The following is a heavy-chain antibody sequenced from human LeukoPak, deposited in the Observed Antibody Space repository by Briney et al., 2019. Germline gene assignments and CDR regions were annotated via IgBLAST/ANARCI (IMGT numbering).Heavy chain of an antibody. V-gene: IGHV5-51*01. J-gene: IGHJ4*02. CDR2: IYPDDSDT. CDR3: ARHTHRFSYSSLGY. CDR1: GYTFTTYW. D-gene: IGHD1-26*01. Sequence: GESLKISCKGSGYTFTTYWIAWVRRMPGRGLERMGIIYPDDSDTRYSPSFQGQVTISVDKSITTAYLQWNSLKASDTAIYYCARHTHRFSYSSLGYWGQGTLVTVSS.